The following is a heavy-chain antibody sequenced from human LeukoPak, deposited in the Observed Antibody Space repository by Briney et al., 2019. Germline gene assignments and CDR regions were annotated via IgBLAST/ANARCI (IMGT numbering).Heavy chain of an antibody. Sequence: GGSLRLSCVASGFTFSSYWMHWVRQDPTKGLVWFSRINGDGRNINYADSVRGRFTISRDNAKHSLYLQMSSLRVEDTAVYYCARGPPYGSRSDFFDYWGQGTLVTVSA. CDR2: INGDGRNI. CDR3: ARGPPYGSRSDFFDY. CDR1: GFTFSSYW. J-gene: IGHJ4*02. D-gene: IGHD3-10*01. V-gene: IGHV3-74*01.